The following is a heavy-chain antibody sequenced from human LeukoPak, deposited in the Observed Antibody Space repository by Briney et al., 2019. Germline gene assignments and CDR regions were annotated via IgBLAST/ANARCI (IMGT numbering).Heavy chain of an antibody. V-gene: IGHV4-59*01. Sequence: SETLSLTCTVSGGSISSYYWSWIRQPPGKGLEWIGNIYYSGSTNYNPSLKSRVTISVDTSKNQFSLKLSSVTAADTAVYYCTRGMSGQWLVPYDYWGQGTLVTVSS. J-gene: IGHJ4*02. CDR2: IYYSGST. CDR3: TRGMSGQWLVPYDY. D-gene: IGHD6-19*01. CDR1: GGSISSYY.